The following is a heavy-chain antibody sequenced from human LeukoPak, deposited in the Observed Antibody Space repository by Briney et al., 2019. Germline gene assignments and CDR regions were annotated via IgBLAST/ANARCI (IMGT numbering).Heavy chain of an antibody. D-gene: IGHD5-18*01. J-gene: IGHJ4*02. CDR3: AKDPVYTAMDGYFDY. CDR1: GFTFSSYG. CDR2: ISYDGSNK. V-gene: IGHV3-30*18. Sequence: GGSLRLSCAASGFTFSSYGMHWVRQAPGKGLEWVAVISYDGSNKYYADSVKGRFTISRDNSKNTLYLQMNSLRAEDTAVYYCAKDPVYTAMDGYFDYWGQGTLVTVSS.